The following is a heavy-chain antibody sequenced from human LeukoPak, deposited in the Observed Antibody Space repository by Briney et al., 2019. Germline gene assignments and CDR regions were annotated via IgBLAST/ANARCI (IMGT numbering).Heavy chain of an antibody. Sequence: GGSLRLSCTASGFIFSTYTMNWVRQAPGKGLEWVSAISGAVGGSTYYAGVEKGRFIISKDNSKNTFYQQMNSLRADDTVTYYCAKGTERYGEVSSYDFWGQGTLVAVSS. V-gene: IGHV3-23*01. CDR2: ISGAVGGST. J-gene: IGHJ4*02. D-gene: IGHD3-16*01. CDR1: GFIFSTYT. CDR3: AKGTERYGEVSSYDF.